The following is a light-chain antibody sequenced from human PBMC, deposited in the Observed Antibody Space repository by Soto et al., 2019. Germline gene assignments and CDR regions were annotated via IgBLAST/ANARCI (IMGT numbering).Light chain of an antibody. Sequence: QSALTQPRSVSGSPGQSVTISCTGSSSDVGGYNDVSWYQQYPGKAPRLMIYDVTKRPSGVPDRFSGSKSGNTASLTISGLQAEDEADYYCATWDDSLPAVFGGGTQLTVL. V-gene: IGLV2-11*01. CDR1: SSDVGGYND. CDR3: ATWDDSLPAV. J-gene: IGLJ2*01. CDR2: DVT.